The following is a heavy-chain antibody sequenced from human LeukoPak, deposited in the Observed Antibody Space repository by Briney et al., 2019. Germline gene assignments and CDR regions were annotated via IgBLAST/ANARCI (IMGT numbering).Heavy chain of an antibody. V-gene: IGHV3-30-3*01. Sequence: GGSLRLSCATSGFTFSRYAMHWVRQAPGKGLEWVALISYDANIGSNKYYADSVKGRFTISRDNSKNTLYLQMNSLRAEDTAVYYCARDGVYDFWSGYYQDYWGQGTLVTVSS. CDR2: ISYDANIGSNK. D-gene: IGHD3-3*01. J-gene: IGHJ4*02. CDR3: ARDGVYDFWSGYYQDY. CDR1: GFTFSRYA.